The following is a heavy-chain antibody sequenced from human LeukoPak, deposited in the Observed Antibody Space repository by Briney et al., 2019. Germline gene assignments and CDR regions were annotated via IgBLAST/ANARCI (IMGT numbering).Heavy chain of an antibody. V-gene: IGHV6-1*01. CDR3: ARDGTWRIDY. D-gene: IGHD6-13*01. CDR1: GDSVSSNSAI. J-gene: IGHJ4*02. Sequence: SQTLSLTCAISGDSVSSNSAIWYWIRQSPTRGLGWLGRTYYRSKWFNDYAESVKGRITVSPDTSKNQFSLQLNSVTPEDTAVYYCARDGTWRIDYWGPGTLVTVSS. CDR2: TYYRSKWFN.